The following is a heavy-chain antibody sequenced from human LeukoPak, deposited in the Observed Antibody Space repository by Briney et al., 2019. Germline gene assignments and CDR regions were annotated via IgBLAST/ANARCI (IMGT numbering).Heavy chain of an antibody. CDR2: IKQDGSEK. Sequence: GGSLRLSCEASGFTFSSYWMSWVRQAPGKGLEWVANIKQDGSEKYYVDSVKGRFTISRDNSKNTLYLQMNSLRAEDTAVYYCARDGDSYWYFDLWGRGTLVTVSS. CDR3: ARDGDSYWYFDL. V-gene: IGHV3-7*03. CDR1: GFTFSSYW. J-gene: IGHJ2*01. D-gene: IGHD7-27*01.